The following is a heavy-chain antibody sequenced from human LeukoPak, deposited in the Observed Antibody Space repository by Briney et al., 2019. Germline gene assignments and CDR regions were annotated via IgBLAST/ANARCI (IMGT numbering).Heavy chain of an antibody. D-gene: IGHD4-23*01. CDR2: INHSGST. CDR3: ARFTVVTHGFDY. V-gene: IGHV4-34*01. J-gene: IGHJ4*02. Sequence: PSETLSLTCAVYGGSFSGYYWSWIRQPPGKGLEWIGEINHSGSTNYNPSLKSRVTISVDTSKNQFSLKLRSVTAADTAVYYCARFTVVTHGFDYWGQGTLVTVSS. CDR1: GGSFSGYY.